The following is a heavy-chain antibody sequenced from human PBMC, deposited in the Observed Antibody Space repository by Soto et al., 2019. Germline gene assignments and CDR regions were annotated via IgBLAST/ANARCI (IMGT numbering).Heavy chain of an antibody. CDR2: IIPIFGTA. CDR3: ARGGVATILGGDYFDY. Sequence: QVQLVQSGAEVKKPGSSVKVSCKASGGTFSSYAISWVRQAPGQGLEWMGGIIPIFGTANYAQKFQGRVTITADESTSTAYMELSSLRSEDTVVYYCARGGVATILGGDYFDYWGQGTLVTVSS. D-gene: IGHD5-12*01. V-gene: IGHV1-69*01. CDR1: GGTFSSYA. J-gene: IGHJ4*02.